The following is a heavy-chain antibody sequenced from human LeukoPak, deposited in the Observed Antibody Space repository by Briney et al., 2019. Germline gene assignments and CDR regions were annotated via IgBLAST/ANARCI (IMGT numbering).Heavy chain of an antibody. V-gene: IGHV4-4*07. J-gene: IGHJ3*02. D-gene: IGHD3-22*01. Sequence: SETLSLTCTVSGGSISSYYWSWIRQPAGKGLEWIGRIYTSGSTNYNPSLKSRVTMSVDTSKNQFSLKLSSVTAADTAVYYCARGYDSSAADAFDIWGQGTMVTVSS. CDR2: IYTSGST. CDR3: ARGYDSSAADAFDI. CDR1: GGSISSYY.